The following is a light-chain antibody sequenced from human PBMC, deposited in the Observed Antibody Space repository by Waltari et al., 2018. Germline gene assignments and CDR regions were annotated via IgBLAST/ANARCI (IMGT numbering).Light chain of an antibody. J-gene: IGKJ5*01. CDR1: QGLLHSNGYNY. Sequence: DIVMTQSPLSLPVTPGEPAPIPCRYSQGLLHSNGYNYLDWYLQKPGQSPQLLIYLGSNRASGVPDRFSGSGSGTDFTLKISRVEAEDVGVYYCMQALQTITFGQGTRLEIK. CDR2: LGS. CDR3: MQALQTIT. V-gene: IGKV2-28*01.